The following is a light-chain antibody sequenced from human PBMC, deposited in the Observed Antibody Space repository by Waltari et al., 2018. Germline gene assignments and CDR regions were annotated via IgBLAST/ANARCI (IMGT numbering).Light chain of an antibody. V-gene: IGKV4-1*01. CDR3: QQYYSSPLT. CDR1: QSVLYSSNNKNY. J-gene: IGKJ4*01. CDR2: WAS. Sequence: DIVMTQSPDSLAVSLGERATINCKSSQSVLYSSNNKNYLAWYQQKAGQPPKLLIYWASTRESGVPDRFSGSGSGTDFTLTISSLQAEDVAVYYCQQYYSSPLTFGGGTKEEIK.